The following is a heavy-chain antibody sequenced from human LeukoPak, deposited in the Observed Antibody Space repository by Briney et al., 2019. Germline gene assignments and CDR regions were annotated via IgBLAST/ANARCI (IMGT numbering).Heavy chain of an antibody. J-gene: IGHJ4*02. CDR1: GFTFSSYW. D-gene: IGHD6-13*01. CDR3: ARVHSSSWYWYVGVPGGYY. V-gene: IGHV3-7*01. CDR2: IKQDGSEK. Sequence: GGSLRLSCAASGFTFSSYWMSWVRQAPGKGLEWVANIKQDGSEKYYVDSVKGRFTISRDNAKNSLYLQMNSLRAEDTAVYYCARVHSSSWYWYVGVPGGYYWGQGTLVTVSS.